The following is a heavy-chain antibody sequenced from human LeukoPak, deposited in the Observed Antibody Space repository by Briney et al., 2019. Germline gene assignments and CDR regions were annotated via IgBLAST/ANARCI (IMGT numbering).Heavy chain of an antibody. CDR1: VFTFSSYW. Sequence: PGGSLRLSCAASVFTFSSYWMHWVRHARGKALVWVSRMKTEGTITSYADSVKGRFTISRDNAKNTLYLQMHSLRAEDTAVYYCTRGGVWSGYYHFDSWGQGALVTVSS. CDR2: MKTEGTIT. CDR3: TRGGVWSGYYHFDS. D-gene: IGHD3-3*01. J-gene: IGHJ4*02. V-gene: IGHV3-74*01.